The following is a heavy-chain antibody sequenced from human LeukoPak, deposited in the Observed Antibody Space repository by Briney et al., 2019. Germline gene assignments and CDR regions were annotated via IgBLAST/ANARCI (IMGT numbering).Heavy chain of an antibody. CDR3: ARHSGYYYARDAFDI. CDR2: IYYSGSA. J-gene: IGHJ3*02. Sequence: SETLSLTCTVSGGSISSYYWSWIRQHPPKGLQWIGYIYYSGSANYNPSLKSRVTISVDTSKNQFSLKLSSVTAADTAVYYCARHSGYYYARDAFDIWGQGTLVTVSS. V-gene: IGHV4-59*08. CDR1: GGSISSYY. D-gene: IGHD3-22*01.